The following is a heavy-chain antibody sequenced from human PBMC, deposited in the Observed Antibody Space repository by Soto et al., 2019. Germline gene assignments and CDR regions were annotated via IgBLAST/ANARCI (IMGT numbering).Heavy chain of an antibody. CDR2: IYYSGST. V-gene: IGHV4-59*01. CDR3: ARDHGKTYCSSTSCYQNWFDP. J-gene: IGHJ5*02. CDR1: GSSISSDY. Sequence: SETLSLTCTVSGSSISSDYWSWIRQPPGKGLEWNGYIYYSGSTNYNPSLKSRVTISVDTSKNQFSLKLSSVTAADTAVYYCARDHGKTYCSSTSCYQNWFDPWGQGTLVTVSS. D-gene: IGHD2-2*01.